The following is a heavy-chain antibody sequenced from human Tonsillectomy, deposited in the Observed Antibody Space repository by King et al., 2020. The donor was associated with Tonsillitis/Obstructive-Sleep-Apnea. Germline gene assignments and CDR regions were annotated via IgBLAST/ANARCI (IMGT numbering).Heavy chain of an antibody. J-gene: IGHJ4*02. CDR2: ISSDGSST. CDR1: GFNLSSYW. V-gene: IGHV3-74*01. CDR3: VKGGRYHLDY. D-gene: IGHD1-1*01. Sequence: QLVESGGGLVQPGGSLRLSCAASGFNLSSYWMHLFRQVPGKGMAWVARISSDGSSTNYADSVKGRFTISRDNAKNTLSLQMSSLRAEDTAVYYCVKGGRYHLDYWGQGTLVTVSS.